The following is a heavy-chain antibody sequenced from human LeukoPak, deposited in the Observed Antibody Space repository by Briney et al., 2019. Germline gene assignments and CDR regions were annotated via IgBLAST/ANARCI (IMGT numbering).Heavy chain of an antibody. V-gene: IGHV3-48*03. CDR1: GFTFSNYE. D-gene: IGHD2-2*01. CDR2: IRTAGSTI. Sequence: GGSLRLSCAASGFTFSNYEMNWVRQAPGKGLEWVSYIRTAGSTIYYADSVKGRFTISRDDANNSLHLQMNSLRAEDTAVYYCVRGGYCGSSICYSLNAFDIWAKGQRSPSLQ. J-gene: IGHJ3*02. CDR3: VRGGYCGSSICYSLNAFDI.